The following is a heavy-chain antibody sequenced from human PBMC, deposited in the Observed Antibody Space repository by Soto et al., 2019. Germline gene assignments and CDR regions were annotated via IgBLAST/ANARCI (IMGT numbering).Heavy chain of an antibody. Sequence: QVQLQESGPGLVKPSGTLSLTCAVSGASISDNNWWSWVRQPPGKGLEWIGEVVHRGTTNHNPSLRSRVTISMDKSKNQLSLTLRSVTAADSAVYCCARHIGVTGTRGFDYWGQGTLVTVSS. V-gene: IGHV4-4*01. D-gene: IGHD6-19*01. J-gene: IGHJ4*02. CDR2: VVHRGTT. CDR3: ARHIGVTGTRGFDY. CDR1: GASISDNNW.